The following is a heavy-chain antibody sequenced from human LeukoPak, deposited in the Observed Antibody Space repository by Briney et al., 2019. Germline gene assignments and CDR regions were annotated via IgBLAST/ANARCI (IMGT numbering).Heavy chain of an antibody. V-gene: IGHV3-30*04. J-gene: IGHJ4*02. CDR2: ISYDGSNK. Sequence: GRSLRLSCAASGFTFSSYAMHWVRQAPGKGLEWVAVISYDGSNKYYADSVKGRFTISRDNSKNTLYQQMNSLRAEDTAVYYCARALHYDILTGKDYWGQGTLVTVSS. CDR3: ARALHYDILTGKDY. D-gene: IGHD3-9*01. CDR1: GFTFSSYA.